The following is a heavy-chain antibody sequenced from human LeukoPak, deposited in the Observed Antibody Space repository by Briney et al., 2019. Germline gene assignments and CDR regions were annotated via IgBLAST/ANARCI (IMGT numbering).Heavy chain of an antibody. D-gene: IGHD4-11*01. CDR1: GGSFSGYY. V-gene: IGHV4-34*01. CDR3: ARSGGVTTTPNPFDY. CDR2: INHSGST. Sequence: PSETLSLTCAVYGGSFSGYYWSWIRQPPGKGLEWIGEINHSGSTNYNPPLKSRVTISVDTSKNQFSLKLSSVTAADTAVYYCARSGGVTTTPNPFDYWGQGTLVTVSS. J-gene: IGHJ4*02.